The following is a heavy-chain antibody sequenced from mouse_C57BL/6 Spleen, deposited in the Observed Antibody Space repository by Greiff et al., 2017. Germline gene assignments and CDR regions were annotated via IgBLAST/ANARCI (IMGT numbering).Heavy chain of an antibody. CDR3: AKVVARDYAMDD. CDR1: GFSLTSYA. D-gene: IGHD1-1*01. CDR2: IWPGGGT. V-gene: IGHV2-9-1*01. J-gene: IGHJ4*01. Sequence: QVQLKESGPGLVAPSPSLSITCTVSGFSLTSYAISWVRQPPGKGLEWLGVIWPGGGTNYNSALNSRLSISKDNSNHQVFLKMNSLQTDDTARYYCAKVVARDYAMDDWGQGTSVTVSS.